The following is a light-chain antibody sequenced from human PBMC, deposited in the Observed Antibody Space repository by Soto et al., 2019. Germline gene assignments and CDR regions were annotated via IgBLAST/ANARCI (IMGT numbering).Light chain of an antibody. CDR2: SND. CDR1: SSNIGSNT. Sequence: QSVLTPAPSASGTPGQRVTISCSGSSSNIGSNTVSWYQQVPGTAPKLLIYSNDQRPSGVPDRFSGSKSGTSASLAIGGLQSEDEADYYCAAWDGSLNGWVFGGGTKVTVL. V-gene: IGLV1-44*01. J-gene: IGLJ2*01. CDR3: AAWDGSLNGWV.